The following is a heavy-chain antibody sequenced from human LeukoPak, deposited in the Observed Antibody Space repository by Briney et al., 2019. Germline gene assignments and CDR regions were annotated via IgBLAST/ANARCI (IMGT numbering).Heavy chain of an antibody. Sequence: GRSLRLSCAASGFTFSSYGMHWVRQAPGKGLEWVSAISGSGGSTYYADSVKGRFTISRDNSKNTLYLQMNSLKTEDTAVYYCTTDSERIAAAGRDYWGQGTLVTVSS. CDR3: TTDSERIAAAGRDY. CDR2: ISGSGGST. J-gene: IGHJ4*02. CDR1: GFTFSSYG. D-gene: IGHD6-13*01. V-gene: IGHV3-23*01.